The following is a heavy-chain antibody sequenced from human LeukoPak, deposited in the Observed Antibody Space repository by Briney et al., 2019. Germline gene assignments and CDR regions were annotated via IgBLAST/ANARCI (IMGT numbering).Heavy chain of an antibody. CDR3: ARLLQQWPPINFDC. D-gene: IGHD5-18*01. CDR2: INQDESQK. J-gene: IGHJ4*02. V-gene: IGHV3-7*01. Sequence: GGSLRLSCAASGFTFSGYWLSWVRQAPGKGLEWVADINQDESQKHYVDSVKGRFTISRDNAKNSLSLQMNSLRAEDTAVYYCARLLQQWPPINFDCWGQGTLVTVSS. CDR1: GFTFSGYW.